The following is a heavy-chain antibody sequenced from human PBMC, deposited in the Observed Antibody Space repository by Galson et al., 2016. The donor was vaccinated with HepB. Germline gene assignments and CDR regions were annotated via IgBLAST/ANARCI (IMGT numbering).Heavy chain of an antibody. V-gene: IGHV1-69*13. Sequence: SVKVSCKASGDTFPRYLLSWVRQAPGQGLEWMGGIIPIFGTPNYAQKFRGRVTITADASTSTVYMELTSLRFDDTAVYYCVRERQFHDSGSDSWGQGTLVTVSS. CDR1: GDTFPRYL. CDR3: VRERQFHDSGSDS. D-gene: IGHD3-10*01. CDR2: IIPIFGTP. J-gene: IGHJ5*01.